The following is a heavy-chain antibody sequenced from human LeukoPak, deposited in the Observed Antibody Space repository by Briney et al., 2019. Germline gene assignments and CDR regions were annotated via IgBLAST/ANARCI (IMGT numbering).Heavy chain of an antibody. CDR2: ISGYNAIT. V-gene: IGHV1-18*01. CDR1: GYTFSIYG. D-gene: IGHD3-9*01. CDR3: AREGAYIDWPPPSDI. Sequence: ASVKVSCKASGYTFSIYGISWVRQAPGQGLEWMGWISGYNAITETAQKVQGRLTLTTDTSTSTAYMELRTLRSDDTAVYYCAREGAYIDWPPPSDIWGQGKMVTVS. J-gene: IGHJ3*02.